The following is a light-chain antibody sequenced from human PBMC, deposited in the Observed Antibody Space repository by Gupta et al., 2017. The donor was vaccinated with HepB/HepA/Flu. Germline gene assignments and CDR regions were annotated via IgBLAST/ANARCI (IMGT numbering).Light chain of an antibody. Sequence: QSALTQPASVSGSPGQSITISCTGTSSDVGGYNVISWYQHHPGKPPKLLMYEVTKRPSGVADRFSGSRSATKASLTISGLQAEEEADDYGCSYAGSSTRYVFGSGTKVTVL. CDR2: EVT. CDR1: SSDVGGYNV. J-gene: IGLJ1*01. CDR3: CSYAGSSTRYV. V-gene: IGLV2-23*02.